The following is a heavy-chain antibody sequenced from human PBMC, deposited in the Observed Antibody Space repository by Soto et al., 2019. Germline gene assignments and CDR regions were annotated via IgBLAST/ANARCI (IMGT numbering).Heavy chain of an antibody. V-gene: IGHV3-23*01. CDR2: ITANAAGT. D-gene: IGHD2-15*01. J-gene: IGHJ6*02. Sequence: PGGSLRLSCGASGFTFSSYAMTWVRQAPGKGLEWVSAITANAAGTFYADSVKGRFTISRDNSKNTLYLQINSLRYEDTAVYYCARGDREDLAVVIGVRPGEYGVDVWGQGTTVTVSS. CDR1: GFTFSSYA. CDR3: ARGDREDLAVVIGVRPGEYGVDV.